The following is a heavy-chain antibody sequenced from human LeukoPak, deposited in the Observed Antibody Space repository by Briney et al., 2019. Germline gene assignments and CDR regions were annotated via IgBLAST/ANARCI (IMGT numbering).Heavy chain of an antibody. D-gene: IGHD3-10*01. Sequence: SETLSLTCAVYGGSFSGYYWSWIRQPPGKGLEWIGEINHSGSSNYNPSLKSRVTISVDMSKNQFSLKLSSVTAADTAVYYCTRDLDGSGNYHWFDPWGQGTLVTVSS. CDR2: INHSGSS. V-gene: IGHV4-34*01. J-gene: IGHJ5*02. CDR3: TRDLDGSGNYHWFDP. CDR1: GGSFSGYY.